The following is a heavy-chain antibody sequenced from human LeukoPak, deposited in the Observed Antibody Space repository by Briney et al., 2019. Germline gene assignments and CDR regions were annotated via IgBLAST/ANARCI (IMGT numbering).Heavy chain of an antibody. D-gene: IGHD1-14*01. V-gene: IGHV4-39*01. J-gene: IGHJ6*03. CDR3: ARSYWRNLVNYYYMDV. CDR1: GGSISSTSYY. Sequence: PSETLSLTCTVSGGSISSTSYYWGWIRQPPGKGLEWIGSFYYTGDTYYNPSLKSRVTISVDTSKNQFSLKLNYVTAADTAVYYCARSYWRNLVNYYYMDVWGKGTTVTVSS. CDR2: FYYTGDT.